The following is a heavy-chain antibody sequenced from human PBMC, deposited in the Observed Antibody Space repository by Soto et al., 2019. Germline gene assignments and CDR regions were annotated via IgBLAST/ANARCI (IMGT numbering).Heavy chain of an antibody. V-gene: IGHV4-34*01. CDR3: ARYYYGSGSSKQSDYYGMDV. J-gene: IGHJ6*02. Sequence: SETLSLTCAVYGGSFSGYYWSWIRQPPGKGLEWIGEINHSGSTNYNPSLKSRVTISVDTSKNQFSLKLSSVTAADTAVYYCARYYYGSGSSKQSDYYGMDVWGQGTTVTVS. CDR1: GGSFSGYY. D-gene: IGHD3-10*01. CDR2: INHSGST.